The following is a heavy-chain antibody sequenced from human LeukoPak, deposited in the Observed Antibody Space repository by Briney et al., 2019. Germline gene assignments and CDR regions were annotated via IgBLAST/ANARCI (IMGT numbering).Heavy chain of an antibody. V-gene: IGHV3-48*03. D-gene: IGHD5-12*01. Sequence: PGGSLRLSCSASAFAFSTYEVNWVRQAPGKGLEWVSYISSSGSTIFYADSVKGRFTISRDNAKNSLYLQMNSLRVEDTAVYYCARGGYSGYEYDYWGQGTLVTVSS. CDR1: AFAFSTYE. J-gene: IGHJ4*02. CDR3: ARGGYSGYEYDY. CDR2: ISSSGSTI.